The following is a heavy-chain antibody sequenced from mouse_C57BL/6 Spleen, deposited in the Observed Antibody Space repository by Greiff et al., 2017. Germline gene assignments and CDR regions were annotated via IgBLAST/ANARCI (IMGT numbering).Heavy chain of an antibody. D-gene: IGHD3-3*01. CDR1: GFTFSSYT. V-gene: IGHV5-9*01. CDR2: ISGGGGNT. Sequence: EVKLMESGGGLVKPGGSLKLSCAASGFTFSSYTMSWVRQTPEKRLEWVATISGGGGNTYYPDSVKGRFTISRDNAKNTPYLQKSSLRSEDAALYYCARRDSYWYFDGWGTGTTVTVSS. CDR3: ARRDSYWYFDG. J-gene: IGHJ1*03.